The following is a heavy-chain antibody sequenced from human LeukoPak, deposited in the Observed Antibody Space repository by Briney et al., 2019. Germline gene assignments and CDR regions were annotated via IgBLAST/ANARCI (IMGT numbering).Heavy chain of an antibody. CDR1: GFTFSSYG. CDR3: ARGSTAMVTSADY. Sequence: QPGGSLRLFCAASGFTFSSYGMHWVRQAPGKGLEWVAVIWYDGSNKYYADSVKGRFTISRDNSKNTLYLQMNSLRAEDTAVYYCARGSTAMVTSADYWGQGTLVTVSS. D-gene: IGHD5-18*01. J-gene: IGHJ4*02. CDR2: IWYDGSNK. V-gene: IGHV3-33*01.